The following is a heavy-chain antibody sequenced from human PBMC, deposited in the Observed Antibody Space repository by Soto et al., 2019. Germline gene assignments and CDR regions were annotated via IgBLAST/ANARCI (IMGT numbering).Heavy chain of an antibody. D-gene: IGHD3-10*01. V-gene: IGHV4-34*01. Sequence: QVQLQQWGAGLLKPSETLSLTCAVYGGSFSDYYWSWIRQPPGKGLEWIGEINHSGSTSYNPSLKSRGTISVDTSKNQFSLKLSSVTAADTSMYYCAAGARYYFDYWGQGTLVTVSS. CDR3: AAGARYYFDY. J-gene: IGHJ4*02. CDR1: GGSFSDYY. CDR2: INHSGST.